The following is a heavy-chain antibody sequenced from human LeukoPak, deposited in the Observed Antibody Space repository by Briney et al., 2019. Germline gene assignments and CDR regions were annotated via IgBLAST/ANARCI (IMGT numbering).Heavy chain of an antibody. J-gene: IGHJ3*02. D-gene: IGHD2-2*01. CDR2: IDHTGSI. CDR1: GGSFSGSY. Sequence: SETLSLTCGVSGGSFSGSYWSWIRQPPGKGLEWIGQIDHTGSINCNPSPKSRVTISVDTSKNQFSLKLTSVTAADTAVYYCAKRIDVGCTSTRCYGHGAFDIWGQGTVVTVSS. CDR3: AKRIDVGCTSTRCYGHGAFDI. V-gene: IGHV4-34*01.